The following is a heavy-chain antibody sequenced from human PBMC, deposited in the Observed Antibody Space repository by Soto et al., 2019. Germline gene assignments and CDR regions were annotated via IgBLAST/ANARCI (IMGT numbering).Heavy chain of an antibody. CDR1: GGSISSGGYS. Sequence: PSETLSLTCAVSGGSISSGGYSWSWIRQPPGKGLEWIGYIYHSGSTYYNPSLKSRVTISVDRSKNQFSLKLSSVTAADTAVYYCARDVDTFYFDYWGQGTLVTVS. J-gene: IGHJ4*02. D-gene: IGHD5-18*01. V-gene: IGHV4-30-2*01. CDR3: ARDVDTFYFDY. CDR2: IYHSGST.